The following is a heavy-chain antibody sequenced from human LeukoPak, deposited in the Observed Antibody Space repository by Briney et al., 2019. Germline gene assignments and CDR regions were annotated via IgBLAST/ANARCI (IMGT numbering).Heavy chain of an antibody. V-gene: IGHV5-51*01. CDR3: AKRWADSSGSQHYFDY. CDR1: GYTFSTYW. Sequence: GESLKISCTASGYTFSTYWIGWVRQMPGKGLEWMGIIYPGDSDTRYNPSFLGKVTISADKSISTAYLQWSSLRPSDTAMYYCAKRWADSSGSQHYFDYWGQGTLVTVSS. D-gene: IGHD3-22*01. CDR2: IYPGDSDT. J-gene: IGHJ4*02.